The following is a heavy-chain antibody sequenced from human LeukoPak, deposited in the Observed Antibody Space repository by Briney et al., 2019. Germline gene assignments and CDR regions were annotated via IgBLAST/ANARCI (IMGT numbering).Heavy chain of an antibody. J-gene: IGHJ5*02. D-gene: IGHD3-22*01. V-gene: IGHV3-23*01. CDR3: AKAYDYDSSGYYPFWS. CDR1: GFTFSSYA. CDR2: ISGSGGGT. Sequence: GGSLRLSCAASGFTFSSYAMSWVRQAPGKGLEWVSGISGSGGGTYYADSVKGRFTISRDNSKNTLYLQMNSLRAEDTALYYCAKAYDYDSSGYYPFWSWGQGTLVTVSS.